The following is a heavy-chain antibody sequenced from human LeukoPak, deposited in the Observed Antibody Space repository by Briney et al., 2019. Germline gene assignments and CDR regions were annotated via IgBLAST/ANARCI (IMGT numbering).Heavy chain of an antibody. CDR3: ARSGNWNYASRVDY. CDR1: GFTFSEYY. Sequence: GGSLRLSCVASGFTFSEYYMSWIRQAPGKGLEWVSYISSSGGTIYYADSVKGRFTISRDNAKNSLYLQMNNLRAEDTAVYYCARSGNWNYASRVDYWGQGTLVTVSS. J-gene: IGHJ4*02. D-gene: IGHD1-7*01. V-gene: IGHV3-11*01. CDR2: ISSSGGTI.